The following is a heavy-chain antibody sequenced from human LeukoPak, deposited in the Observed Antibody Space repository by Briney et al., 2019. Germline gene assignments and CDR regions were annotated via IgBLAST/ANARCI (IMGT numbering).Heavy chain of an antibody. J-gene: IGHJ4*02. CDR2: ISSSSSYI. CDR3: ARQFSGNTDY. CDR1: GFTFSSYA. Sequence: PGGTLRLSCAASGFTFSSYAMSWVRQAPGKGLEWVSSISSSSSYIYYADSVKGRFTISRANAKNSLYLQMNSLAAEDTAVYYCARQFSGNTDYWGQGTLVTVSS. V-gene: IGHV3-21*01. D-gene: IGHD4-23*01.